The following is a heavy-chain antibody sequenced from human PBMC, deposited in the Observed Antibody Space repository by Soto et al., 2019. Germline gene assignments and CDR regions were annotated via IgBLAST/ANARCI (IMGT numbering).Heavy chain of an antibody. Sequence: SETLSLTCAVYGGSFSGYYWSWIRQPPGKGLEWIGEINHSGSTNYNPSLKSRVTISVDTSKNQFSLKLSSVTPAETAVYYCARARRLAPSLRTSYYYYMDVWGKGTTVTVSS. J-gene: IGHJ6*03. V-gene: IGHV4-34*01. D-gene: IGHD3-9*01. CDR3: ARARRLAPSLRTSYYYYMDV. CDR2: INHSGST. CDR1: GGSFSGYY.